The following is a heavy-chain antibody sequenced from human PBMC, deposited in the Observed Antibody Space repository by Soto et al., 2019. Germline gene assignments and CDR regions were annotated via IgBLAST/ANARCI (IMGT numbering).Heavy chain of an antibody. D-gene: IGHD2-15*01. CDR2: VSGSGGNA. V-gene: IGHV3-23*01. CDR3: ARGGRFSASRPIDY. CDR1: GFTFSSYP. J-gene: IGHJ4*02. Sequence: GGSLRLSCAASGFTFSSYPMTWVRQTPGKGLEWVSGVSGSGGNAYYADSVEGRFVISRDNSKNTLFLQMSNLRAEDTAVYYCARGGRFSASRPIDYWGQGTLVTVSS.